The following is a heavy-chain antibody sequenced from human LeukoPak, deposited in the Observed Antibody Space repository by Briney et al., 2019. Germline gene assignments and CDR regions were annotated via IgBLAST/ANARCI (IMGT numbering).Heavy chain of an antibody. Sequence: ASVKVSCKVSGCTLTELSMHWVRQAPGKGLELMGSLDPEDGETIYAQKFQGRVTMTEDASTDTAYMELSSLRSEDTAVYYCARNRGSGYRDAFDIWGQGTLVTVSS. D-gene: IGHD3-3*01. CDR2: LDPEDGET. CDR3: ARNRGSGYRDAFDI. V-gene: IGHV1-24*01. CDR1: GCTLTELS. J-gene: IGHJ3*02.